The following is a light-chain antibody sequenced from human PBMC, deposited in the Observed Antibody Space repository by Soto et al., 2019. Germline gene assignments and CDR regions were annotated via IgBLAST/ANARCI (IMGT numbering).Light chain of an antibody. J-gene: IGLJ7*01. CDR1: SGHSTYT. CDR3: QTWGTGYAV. Sequence: QPVLTQSPSASASLGASVKLTCTLSSGHSTYTIAWHQQQPEKGPRYLMNINSDGSHTKGDGIPDRSSGSSSGAERYLTISSLQSEDEADYYCQTWGTGYAVFGGGTQLTVL. V-gene: IGLV4-69*01. CDR2: INSDGSH.